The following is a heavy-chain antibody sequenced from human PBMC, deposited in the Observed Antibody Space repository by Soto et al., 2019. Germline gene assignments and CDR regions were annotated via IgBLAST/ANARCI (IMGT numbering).Heavy chain of an antibody. CDR2: IYWDHDK. J-gene: IGHJ5*02. V-gene: IGHV2-5*02. CDR3: AHRRGFGEFTFAP. CDR1: GFSLSTSGVG. Sequence: QITFKESGPTLVKPTQTLTLTCTFSGFSLSTSGVGVGWIRQPPGKALEWLALIYWDHDKRYNPSLKSRRTITRDTAKTQVVLTMTTETPVDTATSYRAHRRGFGEFTFAPWGQGTLVTVSS. D-gene: IGHD3-10*01.